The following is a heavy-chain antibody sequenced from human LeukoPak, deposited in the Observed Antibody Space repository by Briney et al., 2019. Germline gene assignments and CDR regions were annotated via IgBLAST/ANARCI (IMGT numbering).Heavy chain of an antibody. D-gene: IGHD1-26*01. J-gene: IGHJ4*02. CDR2: VYYSGTT. Sequence: SETLSLTCSVSGGSISTYYWSWIRQTPGNGLEWIGYVYYSGTTNYNPSLKGRVTISSDTSKNQFSLNLRSVNVADTAIYYCARHGGSLGYFDSWGQGTLVTVSS. CDR1: GGSISTYY. V-gene: IGHV4-59*08. CDR3: ARHGGSLGYFDS.